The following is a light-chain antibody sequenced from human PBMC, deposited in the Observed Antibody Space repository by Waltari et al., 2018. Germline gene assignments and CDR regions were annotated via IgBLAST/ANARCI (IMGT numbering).Light chain of an antibody. V-gene: IGLV3-19*01. Sequence: SELTQDPAVSVALGQTVTITCQGASLRTSYASWYQQKSGQAPILVLFGKNKRPSGIPDRFSGYNSETTTSLTITGAQAEDEADYYCSSRDSSASHVLFAGGTKLTVL. J-gene: IGLJ2*01. CDR2: GKN. CDR1: SLRTSY. CDR3: SSRDSSASHVL.